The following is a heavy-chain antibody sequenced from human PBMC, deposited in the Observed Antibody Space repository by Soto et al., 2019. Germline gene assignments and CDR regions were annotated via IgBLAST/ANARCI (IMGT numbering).Heavy chain of an antibody. Sequence: ASVKVSCKAFGYTFTSYDINWVRQATGQGLEWMGWMNPNSGNTGYAQKFQGRVTMTRNTSISTAYMELSSLRSEDTAVYYCASPTHSGYCSSTSCYGTYGEAYFDIWGQGTMVTVSS. CDR3: ASPTHSGYCSSTSCYGTYGEAYFDI. J-gene: IGHJ3*02. D-gene: IGHD2-2*01. CDR2: MNPNSGNT. CDR1: GYTFTSYD. V-gene: IGHV1-8*01.